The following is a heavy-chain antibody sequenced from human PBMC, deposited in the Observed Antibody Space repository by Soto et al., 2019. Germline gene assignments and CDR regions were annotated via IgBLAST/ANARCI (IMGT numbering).Heavy chain of an antibody. CDR3: ARVPARRTGTNYYYGIDV. V-gene: IGHV4-30-4*01. D-gene: IGHD1-1*01. Sequence: SETLSLTCTVSGGSISSGDYYWSWIRQPPGKGLEWIGYIYYSGSTYYNPSLKSRVTISVDTSKNQFFLTLSSVTAADTAVYYSARVPARRTGTNYYYGIDVRGQATTVTVSS. J-gene: IGHJ6*02. CDR1: GGSISSGDYY. CDR2: IYYSGST.